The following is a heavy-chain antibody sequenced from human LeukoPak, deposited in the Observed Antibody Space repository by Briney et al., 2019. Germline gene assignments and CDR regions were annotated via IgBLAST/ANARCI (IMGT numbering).Heavy chain of an antibody. Sequence: GGSLRLSCAASGFTFSSYWMSWVRQAPGKGLEWVANIKRDGSEKYYVDSVKGRFTISRDNAKNSLYLQMNSLRAEDTAVYYCASKGSSTSCSLSDYWGQGTLVTVSS. D-gene: IGHD2-2*01. CDR3: ASKGSSTSCSLSDY. V-gene: IGHV3-7*01. CDR1: GFTFSSYW. CDR2: IKRDGSEK. J-gene: IGHJ4*02.